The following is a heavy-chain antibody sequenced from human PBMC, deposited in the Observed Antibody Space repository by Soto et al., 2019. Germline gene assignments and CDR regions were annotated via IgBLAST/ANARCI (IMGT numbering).Heavy chain of an antibody. V-gene: IGHV1-69*13. CDR1: GGTFSSYA. Sequence: GASVKVSCKASGGTFSSYAISWVRQAPGQGLEWMGGIIPIFGTANYAQKFQGRVTITADESTSTAYMELSSLRSEDTAVYYCARDRARYFDLKDYNWFDPWGQGTLVTVSS. CDR3: ARDRARYFDLKDYNWFDP. D-gene: IGHD3-9*01. J-gene: IGHJ5*02. CDR2: IIPIFGTA.